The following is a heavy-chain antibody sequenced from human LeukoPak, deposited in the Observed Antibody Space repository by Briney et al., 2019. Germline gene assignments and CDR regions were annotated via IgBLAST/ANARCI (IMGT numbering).Heavy chain of an antibody. CDR2: IYHSGST. V-gene: IGHV4-30-2*01. CDR3: ARGYGDYGFDY. J-gene: IGHJ4*02. Sequence: PSETLSLTCAVSGGSTSSGGYSWSWIRQPPGKGLEWIGYIYHSGSTYYNPSLKSRVTISVDRSKNQFSLKLSSVTAADTAVYYCARGYGDYGFDYWGQGTLVTVSS. D-gene: IGHD4-17*01. CDR1: GGSTSSGGYS.